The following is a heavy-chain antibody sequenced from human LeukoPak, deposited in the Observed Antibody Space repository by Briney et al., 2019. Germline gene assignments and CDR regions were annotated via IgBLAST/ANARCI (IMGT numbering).Heavy chain of an antibody. CDR3: ARGPTISQTGYFDY. J-gene: IGHJ4*03. Sequence: SETLSLTCAVYGGSFSAYYWSWLRQSPGKGLQWIAEVNNRRDTSYNPSVKGRVTISVDTSKNQFSLKVTSLTAADTAVYSCARGPTISQTGYFDYGGQGTLVTVSA. D-gene: IGHD1-1*01. CDR2: VNNRRDT. CDR1: GGSFSAYY. V-gene: IGHV4-34*01.